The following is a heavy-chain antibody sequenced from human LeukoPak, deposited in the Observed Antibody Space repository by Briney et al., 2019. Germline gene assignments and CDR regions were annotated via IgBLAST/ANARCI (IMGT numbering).Heavy chain of an antibody. CDR3: ARHHTTPVRSFDP. V-gene: IGHV1-69*13. CDR2: IIPVFGTA. CDR1: GGTFSSYA. Sequence: SVKVSCKASGGTFSSYAISWVRQAPGQGLEWMGGIIPVFGTANYAQKFQGRVTITADESTSTAYMELSSLRSEDTAVYYCARHHTTPVRSFDPWGQGTLVTVSS. D-gene: IGHD1-1*01. J-gene: IGHJ5*02.